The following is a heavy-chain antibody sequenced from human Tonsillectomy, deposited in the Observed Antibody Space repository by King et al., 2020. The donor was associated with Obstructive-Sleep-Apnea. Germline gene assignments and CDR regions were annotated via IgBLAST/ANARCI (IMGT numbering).Heavy chain of an antibody. Sequence: VQLQESGPGLVKPSETLSLTCTVSGGSVRSSSYYWSWIRQPPGKGLEWIGYVYYTGSAVYNPSLNVRVAISVDTSKNQFSLTLRSLTAADTAVYSCAREGGSSIWYFDLWGRGTVVTVSS. J-gene: IGHJ2*01. D-gene: IGHD2-15*01. V-gene: IGHV4-61*01. CDR2: VYYTGSA. CDR3: AREGGSSIWYFDL. CDR1: GGSVRSSSYY.